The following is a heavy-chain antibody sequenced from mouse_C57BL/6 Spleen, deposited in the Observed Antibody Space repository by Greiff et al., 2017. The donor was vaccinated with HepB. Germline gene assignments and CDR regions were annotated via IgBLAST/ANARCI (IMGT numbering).Heavy chain of an antibody. CDR1: GYTFTSYW. D-gene: IGHD2-4*01. Sequence: QVQLQQPGAELVKPGASVKLSCKASGYTFTSYWMHWVKQRPGQGLEWIGMIHPNSGSTNYNEKFKSKATLTVDKSSSTAYMQLKSLTSEDSAVYYCARLDGYDYDGGRVMDYWGQGTSVTVSS. CDR2: IHPNSGST. V-gene: IGHV1-64*01. J-gene: IGHJ4*01. CDR3: ARLDGYDYDGGRVMDY.